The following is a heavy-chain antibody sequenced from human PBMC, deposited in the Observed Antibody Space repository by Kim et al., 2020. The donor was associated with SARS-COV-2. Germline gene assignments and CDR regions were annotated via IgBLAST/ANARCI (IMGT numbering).Heavy chain of an antibody. V-gene: IGHV1-3*01. Sequence: KYSQKFQGRVTITRDTSASTAYMELSSLRSEDTAVYYCARRDGYNAGADYWGQGTLVTVSS. CDR3: ARRDGYNAGADY. J-gene: IGHJ4*02. D-gene: IGHD5-12*01.